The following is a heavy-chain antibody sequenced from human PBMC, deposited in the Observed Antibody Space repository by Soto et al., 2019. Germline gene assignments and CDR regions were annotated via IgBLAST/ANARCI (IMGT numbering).Heavy chain of an antibody. CDR1: GFTFSYYT. CDR2: ISSSSGDI. J-gene: IGHJ6*02. D-gene: IGHD6-13*01. Sequence: GGSLRLSCAASGFTFSYYTMNWVRQAPGKGLEWVTSISSSSGDIYYADSVKGRFTISRDNAKNSLYLQMISLRAEDTAVYYCARRGSSSLREMDVWGQGTAVTVSS. V-gene: IGHV3-21*01. CDR3: ARRGSSSLREMDV.